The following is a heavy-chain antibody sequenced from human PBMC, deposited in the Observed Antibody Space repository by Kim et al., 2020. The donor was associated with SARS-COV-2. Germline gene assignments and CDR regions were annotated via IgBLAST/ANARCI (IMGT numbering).Heavy chain of an antibody. Sequence: QGRVTMTRDTSTSTVYMELSSLRSEDTAVYYCAREDYYDSSGYYRYYFDYWGQGTLVTVSS. CDR3: AREDYYDSSGYYRYYFDY. J-gene: IGHJ4*02. D-gene: IGHD3-22*01. V-gene: IGHV1-46*01.